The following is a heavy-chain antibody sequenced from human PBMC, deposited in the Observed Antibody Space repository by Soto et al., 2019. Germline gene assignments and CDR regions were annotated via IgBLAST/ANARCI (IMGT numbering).Heavy chain of an antibody. CDR2: VYYGGST. CDR1: GGSVSSGDYY. D-gene: IGHD5-18*01. J-gene: IGHJ5*02. Sequence: QVRLQESGPGLVKPSETLSLTCTVSGGSVSSGDYYWSWIRQPPGKGLEWVGYVYYGGSTNYNPSLKTRVTNSTDTSNNKFFLRLRSVTAADTAVYYCARIPVDTYMIYWFDPWGQGTLVTVSS. V-gene: IGHV4-61*08. CDR3: ARIPVDTYMIYWFDP.